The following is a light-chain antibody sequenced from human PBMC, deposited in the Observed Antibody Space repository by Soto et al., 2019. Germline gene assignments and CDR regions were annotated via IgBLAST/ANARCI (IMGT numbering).Light chain of an antibody. Sequence: EIVMTQSPATLSVSPGERATLSCRASQNINRDLAWYQQTPGQAPRLLIYGASTSATGIPARFSGGGSGTEFTLTISSMQSEDFAVYYCHQYNKWPPRYTFGQGTKLEIK. CDR3: HQYNKWPPRYT. V-gene: IGKV3-15*01. CDR1: QNINRD. J-gene: IGKJ2*01. CDR2: GAS.